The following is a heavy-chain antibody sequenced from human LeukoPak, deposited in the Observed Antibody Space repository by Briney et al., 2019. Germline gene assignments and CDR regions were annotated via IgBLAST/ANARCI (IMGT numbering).Heavy chain of an antibody. V-gene: IGHV3-9*01. J-gene: IGHJ6*02. CDR3: AKEPGPPITIFGVVPPPRAGMDV. D-gene: IGHD3-3*01. CDR1: GFTFDDYA. CDR2: ISWNSGSI. Sequence: PGGSLRLSCAASGFTFDDYAMHWVRQAPGKGLEWVSGISWNSGSIGYADSVKGRFTISRDNAKNSLYLQMNSLRAEDTALYYCAKEPGPPITIFGVVPPPRAGMDVWGQGTTVTVSS.